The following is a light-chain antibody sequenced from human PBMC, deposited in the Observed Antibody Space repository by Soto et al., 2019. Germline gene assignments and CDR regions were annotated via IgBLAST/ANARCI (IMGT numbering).Light chain of an antibody. J-gene: IGKJ5*01. CDR3: QQYGRLIT. V-gene: IGKV3-20*01. Sequence: EIVLTQAPGTLSLSTRERPTLSCRASQSVSSSYLAWYQQRPGQALRLLIYGASSRATGIADRFSGSGSGTDFTLTISRLEPEDFAVYYCQQYGRLITFGQVTRLE. CDR2: GAS. CDR1: QSVSSSY.